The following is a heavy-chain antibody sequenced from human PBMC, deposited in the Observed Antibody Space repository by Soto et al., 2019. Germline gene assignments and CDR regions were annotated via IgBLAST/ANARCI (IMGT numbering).Heavy chain of an antibody. J-gene: IGHJ4*02. V-gene: IGHV1-69*13. CDR3: ARDQSRDYYDSSGYYH. CDR2: IIPIFGTA. CDR1: GGTFSGYA. Sequence: SVKVSCKASGGTFSGYAISCVRQAPGQGLEWMGGIIPIFGTANYAQKFQGRVTITADESTSTAYMELSSLRSEDTAVYYCARDQSRDYYDSSGYYHWGQGTLVTVSS. D-gene: IGHD3-22*01.